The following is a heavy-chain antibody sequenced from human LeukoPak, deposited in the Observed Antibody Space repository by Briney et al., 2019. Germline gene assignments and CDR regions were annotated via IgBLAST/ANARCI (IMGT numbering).Heavy chain of an antibody. CDR3: AKDLLGNRGYGPPDS. J-gene: IGHJ4*02. CDR1: GYIFTSCH. V-gene: IGHV1-46*01. CDR2: INPSGDTT. Sequence: ASVKVSCKASGYIFTSCHMHWVRQAPGQGLEWMGVINPSGDTTNYAQKFQGRVTMTRDTSTTTVYMELSSLRSEDTAVYYCAKDLLGNRGYGPPDSWGQGTLVTVSS. D-gene: IGHD5-18*01.